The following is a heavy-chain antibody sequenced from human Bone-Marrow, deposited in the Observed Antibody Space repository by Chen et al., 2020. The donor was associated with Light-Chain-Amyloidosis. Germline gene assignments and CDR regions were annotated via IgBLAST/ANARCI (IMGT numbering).Heavy chain of an antibody. CDR3: ARSSGWWAYNF. CDR2: VVASGGST. CDR1: GSPFSSYS. V-gene: IGHV3-23*01. Sequence: EEQLLESGGAWFHLGGPLSPPGQALGSPFSSYSMAWVRQAPGKGLEWLSDVVASGGSTFYADSVKGRFTISRDNSKNTLYLQMNSLRADDTALYYCARSSGWWAYNFWGQGTLVTVSS. J-gene: IGHJ4*02. D-gene: IGHD6-19*01.